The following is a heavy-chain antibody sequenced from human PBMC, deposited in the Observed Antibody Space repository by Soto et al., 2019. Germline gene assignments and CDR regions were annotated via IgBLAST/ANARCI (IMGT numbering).Heavy chain of an antibody. J-gene: IGHJ3*02. CDR2: ISSSSSYI. CDR1: GFTFSSYS. D-gene: IGHD2-2*01. V-gene: IGHV3-21*04. Sequence: GGSLRLSCAASGFTFSSYSMNWVRQAPGKGLEWVSSISSSSSYIYYADSVKGRFTISRDNAKNSLYLQMNSLRAEDTAVYYCAKDRVPAARDAFDIWGQGTMVTVS. CDR3: AKDRVPAARDAFDI.